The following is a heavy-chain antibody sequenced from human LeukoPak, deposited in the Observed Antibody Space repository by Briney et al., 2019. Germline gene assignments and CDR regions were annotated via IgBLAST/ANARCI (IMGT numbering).Heavy chain of an antibody. CDR3: ARRSVEMATDYFDY. CDR1: GGSISSYY. J-gene: IGHJ4*02. V-gene: IGHV4-59*08. D-gene: IGHD5-24*01. Sequence: SETLSLTCTVSGGSISSYYWSWIRQPPGKGLEGIGYIYYSGSTNYNPSLKSRVTISVDTSKNQFSLKLSSVTAADTAVYYCARRSVEMATDYFDYWGQGTLVTVSS. CDR2: IYYSGST.